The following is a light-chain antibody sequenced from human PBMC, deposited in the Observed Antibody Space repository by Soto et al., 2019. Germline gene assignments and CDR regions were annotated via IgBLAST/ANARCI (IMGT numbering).Light chain of an antibody. Sequence: QSALTQPPSASGSPGQSVTISCTGTSSDVGNYNYVSWYQQHPGKAPKLLIYEVTKRPSGVPDRFSGSKSDNTASLTVSGFQAEDEADYYCISSAGSDNLVVGGGTKVTVL. CDR2: EVT. CDR3: ISSAGSDNLV. J-gene: IGLJ2*01. CDR1: SSDVGNYNY. V-gene: IGLV2-8*01.